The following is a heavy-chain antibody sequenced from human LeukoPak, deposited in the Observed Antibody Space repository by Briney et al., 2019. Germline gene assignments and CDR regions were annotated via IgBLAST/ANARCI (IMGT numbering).Heavy chain of an antibody. Sequence: ASVKVSCKASGYTFTGYYMHWVRQAPGQGLEWMGWINPNSGGTNYAQKFQGRVTMTRDTSISTAYMELSRLRSDDTAVYYCARDFGTTGTTDCFDYWGQGTLVTVSS. V-gene: IGHV1-2*02. CDR1: GYTFTGYY. CDR3: ARDFGTTGTTDCFDY. CDR2: INPNSGGT. D-gene: IGHD1-1*01. J-gene: IGHJ4*02.